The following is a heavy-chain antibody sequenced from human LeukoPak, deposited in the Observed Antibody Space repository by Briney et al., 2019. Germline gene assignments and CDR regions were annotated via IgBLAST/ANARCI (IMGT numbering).Heavy chain of an antibody. Sequence: SQTLSLTCTVSGGSISSGGYYWSWIRQHPGKGLEWIGYIYYSGSTYYNPSLKSRVTISVDTSKNQFSLKLSSVTAADTAEYYCARGLISSTYFDYWGQGTLVTVSS. CDR2: IYYSGST. CDR1: GGSISSGGYY. D-gene: IGHD3-3*02. J-gene: IGHJ4*02. V-gene: IGHV4-31*03. CDR3: ARGLISSTYFDY.